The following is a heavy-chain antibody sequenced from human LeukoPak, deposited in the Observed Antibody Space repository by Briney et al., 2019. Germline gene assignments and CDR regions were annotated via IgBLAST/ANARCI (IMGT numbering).Heavy chain of an antibody. CDR3: ARDPIDRRWNSYGSYKYYYYMDV. D-gene: IGHD5-18*01. J-gene: IGHJ6*03. Sequence: PGGSLRLSCAASGFTFNSYAMTWVRQAPGKGLEWVSTISGSGDSTYYADSVKGRFTISRDTSKNTLYLQMNSLRAEDTAAYYCARDPIDRRWNSYGSYKYYYYMDVWGKGTTVTVSS. V-gene: IGHV3-23*01. CDR1: GFTFNSYA. CDR2: ISGSGDST.